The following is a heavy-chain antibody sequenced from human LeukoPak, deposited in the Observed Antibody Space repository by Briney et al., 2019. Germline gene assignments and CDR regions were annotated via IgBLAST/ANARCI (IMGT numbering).Heavy chain of an antibody. CDR3: AKGAGVYNGYYLDY. Sequence: GGTLRLSCAASGFTFSNYGMSWVRQAPGKGLEWVSVISGSGGSTYYADSVKGRFTISRDNSKNTLYLRMNSLRAEDTAVYYCAKGAGVYNGYYLDYWGQGTLVTVSS. D-gene: IGHD1-1*01. J-gene: IGHJ4*02. CDR1: GFTFSNYG. V-gene: IGHV3-23*01. CDR2: ISGSGGST.